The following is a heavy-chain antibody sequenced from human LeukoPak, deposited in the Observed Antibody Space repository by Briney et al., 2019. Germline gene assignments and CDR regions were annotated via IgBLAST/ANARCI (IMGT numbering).Heavy chain of an antibody. Sequence: GGSLRLSCAASGFTFDDYTMHWVRQAPGKGLEWVSLISWDGGSTYYADSVKGRFTISRDNSKNSLYLQMNSLRTEDTALYYCAKERRAGLRYFDRWEHYYMDVWGKGTTVTVSS. V-gene: IGHV3-43*01. CDR1: GFTFDDYT. CDR2: ISWDGGST. J-gene: IGHJ6*03. D-gene: IGHD3-9*01. CDR3: AKERRAGLRYFDRWEHYYMDV.